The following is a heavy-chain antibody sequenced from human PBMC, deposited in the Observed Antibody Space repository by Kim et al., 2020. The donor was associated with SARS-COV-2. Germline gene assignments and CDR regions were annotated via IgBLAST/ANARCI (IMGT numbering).Heavy chain of an antibody. CDR3: AKGLSSSWYYFDY. V-gene: IGHV3-30*02. D-gene: IGHD6-13*01. Sequence: YAGSVKGRFTISRDNSKNTLYLQMNSLRAEDTAVYYCAKGLSSSWYYFDYWGQGTLVTVSS. J-gene: IGHJ4*02.